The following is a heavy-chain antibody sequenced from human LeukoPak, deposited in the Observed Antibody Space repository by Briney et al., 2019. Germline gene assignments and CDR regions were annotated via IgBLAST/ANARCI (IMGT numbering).Heavy chain of an antibody. J-gene: IGHJ4*02. CDR3: ARVEIFSRSFDY. D-gene: IGHD3-3*01. V-gene: IGHV3-23*01. CDR2: IPGSGGAT. Sequence: GSLRLSCEASGFTFSSYAIRWVRQAPGTGLEWVSSIPGSGGATYYADSVRGRFSISRDSSKNTVYLQMNSLRDEDTAVYYCARVEIFSRSFDYWGQGTLVTVSS. CDR1: GFTFSSYA.